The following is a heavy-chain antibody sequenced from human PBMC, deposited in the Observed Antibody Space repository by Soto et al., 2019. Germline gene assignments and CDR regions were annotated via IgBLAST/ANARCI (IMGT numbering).Heavy chain of an antibody. CDR2: ISGSGGST. CDR3: AKGMVRGED. Sequence: EVQLLESGGGLVQPGGSLRLSCAASGFTFSSYAMSWVRQAPGKGLEWVSAISGSGGSTYYADSVKGRVTISRDNSKISLYLQMNSLGAEDTAVYYCAKGMVRGEDWGQGTLVTVSS. CDR1: GFTFSSYA. J-gene: IGHJ4*02. D-gene: IGHD3-10*01. V-gene: IGHV3-23*01.